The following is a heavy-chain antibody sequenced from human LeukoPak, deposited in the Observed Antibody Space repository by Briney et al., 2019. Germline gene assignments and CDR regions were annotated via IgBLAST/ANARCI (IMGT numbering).Heavy chain of an antibody. D-gene: IGHD6-13*01. J-gene: IGHJ4*02. CDR2: IYSGGST. CDR3: ARTQGSSWFNFDY. CDR1: GFTVSSNY. V-gene: IGHV3-53*01. Sequence: GGSLRLSCAASGFTVSSNYMSWVRQAPGKGLEWVSVIYSGGSTYYADSVKGRFTISRDNSKNTLYLQMNSLRAEDTAVYYCARTQGSSWFNFDYWGQGTLVTVSS.